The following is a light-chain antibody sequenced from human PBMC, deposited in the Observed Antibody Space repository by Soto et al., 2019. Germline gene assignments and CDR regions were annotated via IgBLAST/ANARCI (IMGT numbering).Light chain of an antibody. CDR2: GVS. CDR3: MHNVQPPWT. V-gene: IGKV2D-29*01. J-gene: IGKJ1*01. CDR1: QSILFSDGKTY. Sequence: DIVLTQSPLSLSVTPGQPASISCKSSQSILFSDGKTYLDWYLQKPGQPQQLLIYGVSDRFSGVPDRFSGSGSGTDFILKISRVEADDVGVYYCMHNVQPPWTFGQGTKVEIK.